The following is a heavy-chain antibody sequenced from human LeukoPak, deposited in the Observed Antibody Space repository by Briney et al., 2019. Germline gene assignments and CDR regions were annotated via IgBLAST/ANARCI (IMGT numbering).Heavy chain of an antibody. CDR2: INHSGRT. J-gene: IGHJ6*02. CDR3: ARDVVVVPAAFHYGMDV. Sequence: PSETLSLTCAVYGGSFSDYFWGWLRQPPGKGREWIGEINHSGRTYYNPSLKSRVTISVDTSKNQFSLNLRSVTAAHTAVYYCARDVVVVPAAFHYGMDVWGQGTTVTVSS. V-gene: IGHV4-34*01. CDR1: GGSFSDYF. D-gene: IGHD2-2*01.